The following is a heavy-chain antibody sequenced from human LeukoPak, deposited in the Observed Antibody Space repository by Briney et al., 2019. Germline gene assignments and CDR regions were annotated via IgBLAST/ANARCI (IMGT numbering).Heavy chain of an antibody. J-gene: IGHJ5*02. CDR1: GYSLSSGYY. D-gene: IGHD1-26*01. CDR2: LYHSGST. Sequence: SETLSLTCTVSGYSLSSGYYWGWIRQPPGKGLEWIGSLYHSGSTYYNPSLKSRVTISVDTSKNQFSLKLSSVTAADTAVYYCARDLSGSYYGYWFDPWGQGTLVTVSS. CDR3: ARDLSGSYYGYWFDP. V-gene: IGHV4-38-2*02.